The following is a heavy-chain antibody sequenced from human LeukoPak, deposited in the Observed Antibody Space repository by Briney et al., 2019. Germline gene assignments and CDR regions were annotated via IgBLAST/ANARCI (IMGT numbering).Heavy chain of an antibody. J-gene: IGHJ4*02. Sequence: PGGSLRLSCAASGFTFSTYWMSWVRQAPGKGLEWVSSISSSSSYIYYADSVKGRFTISRDNAKNSLYLQMNSLRAEDTAVYYCARDGGDYGDYYFDYWGQGTLVTVSS. CDR1: GFTFSTYW. D-gene: IGHD4-17*01. CDR2: ISSSSSYI. V-gene: IGHV3-21*01. CDR3: ARDGGDYGDYYFDY.